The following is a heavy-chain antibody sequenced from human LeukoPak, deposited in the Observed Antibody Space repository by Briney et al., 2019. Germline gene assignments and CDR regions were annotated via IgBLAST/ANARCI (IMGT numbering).Heavy chain of an antibody. V-gene: IGHV4-4*07. CDR2: IYTSGST. J-gene: IGHJ2*01. CDR3: ARGWVPGATYWYFDL. D-gene: IGHD1-26*01. CDR1: GGSISSYY. Sequence: PSETLSLTCTVSGGSISSYYWSWIRQPAGKGLEWIGRIYTSGSTNYNPSLKSRVTMSVDTSKSQFSLKLSSVTAADTAVYYCARGWVPGATYWYFDLWGRGTLVTVSS.